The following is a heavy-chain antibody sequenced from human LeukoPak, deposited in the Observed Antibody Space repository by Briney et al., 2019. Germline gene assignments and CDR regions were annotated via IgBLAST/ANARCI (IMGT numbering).Heavy chain of an antibody. J-gene: IGHJ4*02. CDR1: GFAFSSFA. D-gene: IGHD6-25*01. V-gene: IGHV3-23*01. Sequence: GVSLRLSCAASGFAFSSFAMSWVRRAPGKGLQWVSAISAGGSTTYYADSVKGRFTISRDNTENTLYLQMNSLRAEDTAVYYCARRIAAAGRTFDYWGQGTLVTVSS. CDR2: ISAGGSTT. CDR3: ARRIAAAGRTFDY.